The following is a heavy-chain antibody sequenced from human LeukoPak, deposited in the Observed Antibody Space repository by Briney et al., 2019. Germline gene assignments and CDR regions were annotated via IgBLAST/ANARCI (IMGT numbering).Heavy chain of an antibody. CDR2: INHSGST. V-gene: IGHV4-34*01. CDR3: ARRGPSYDSSGYYEDY. J-gene: IGHJ4*02. CDR1: GGSFSGYY. Sequence: PSETLSLSCAVYGGSFSGYYWSGIRQPPGKGLEWIGEINHSGSTNYNPSLKSRVTISVDTSKNQFSLKLSSVTAADTAVYYCARRGPSYDSSGYYEDYWGQGTLVTVSS. D-gene: IGHD3-22*01.